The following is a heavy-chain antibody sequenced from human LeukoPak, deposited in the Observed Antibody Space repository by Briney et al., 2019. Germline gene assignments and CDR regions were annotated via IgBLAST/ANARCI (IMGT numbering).Heavy chain of an antibody. D-gene: IGHD2-15*01. CDR1: GGSINTYF. CDR2: ISTSGGT. V-gene: IGHV4-4*08. Sequence: SETLSLTCTVSGGSINTYFWSWIRQAPGKGLEWIGFISTSGGTKHNPSLKSRVTISVDTSKNQFSLKLSSVTAADTAVYYCAREAVVVAATPAGIWFDPWGQGTLVTVSS. J-gene: IGHJ5*02. CDR3: AREAVVVAATPAGIWFDP.